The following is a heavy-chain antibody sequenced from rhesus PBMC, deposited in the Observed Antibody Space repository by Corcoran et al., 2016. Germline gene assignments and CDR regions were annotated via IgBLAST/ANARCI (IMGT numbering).Heavy chain of an antibody. CDR2: INPDNDNT. J-gene: IGHJ6*01. CDR3: TRELYCGLDS. CDR1: GYTFTSYY. Sequence: QVQLVQSGAEVKKPGASVKLSCKASGYTFTSYYINWVRQAPGQVLEWMGRINPDNDNTGSAQKFRCRVPITRDTSTSTAYMGLSSLRSEDTAVYYCTRELYCGLDSWGQGVVVTVSS. V-gene: IGHV1S9*01.